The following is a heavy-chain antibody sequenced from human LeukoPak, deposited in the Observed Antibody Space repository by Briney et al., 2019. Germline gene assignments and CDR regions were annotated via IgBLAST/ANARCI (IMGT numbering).Heavy chain of an antibody. CDR2: ISPGDSKT. V-gene: IGHV5-51*01. CDR3: ARTYHYDSSGPDY. D-gene: IGHD3-22*01. CDR1: GYSFTSYW. J-gene: IGHJ4*02. Sequence: GESLKISCKGSGYSFTSYWIGWVRQMPGTGQEWMGIISPGDSKTIYSPSFQGQVTMSVDKSISIAYLQWSSLKASDTAMYYCARTYHYDSSGPDYWGQGTLVTVSS.